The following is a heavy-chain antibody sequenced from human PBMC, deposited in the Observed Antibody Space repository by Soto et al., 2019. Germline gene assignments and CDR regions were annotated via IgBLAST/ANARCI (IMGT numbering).Heavy chain of an antibody. CDR1: GFTFSSYA. CDR2: ISGSVGST. J-gene: IGHJ4*02. V-gene: IGHV3-23*01. Sequence: HPGGSLRLSCAASGFTFSSYAMSWVRQAPGKGLEWVSAISGSVGSTYYADSVKGRFTISRDNSKNTLYLQMNSLRAEDTAVYYCAKGRGLFLEWFVSLDYWGQGTLVTVSS. CDR3: AKGRGLFLEWFVSLDY. D-gene: IGHD3-3*01.